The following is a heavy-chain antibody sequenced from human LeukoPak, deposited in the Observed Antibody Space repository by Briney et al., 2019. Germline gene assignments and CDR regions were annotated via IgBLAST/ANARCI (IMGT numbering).Heavy chain of an antibody. J-gene: IGHJ4*02. CDR3: AKELRGGGFDY. D-gene: IGHD3-10*01. Sequence: GGSLRLSCAASGFTVSSNYMSWVRQAPGKGLEWVSVIYSGGDIYYAHSVKGRFTISRDSSKNTLYLQMNSLRAEDTAVYYCAKELRGGGFDYWGQGTLVTVSS. CDR1: GFTVSSNY. CDR2: IYSGGDI. V-gene: IGHV3-53*01.